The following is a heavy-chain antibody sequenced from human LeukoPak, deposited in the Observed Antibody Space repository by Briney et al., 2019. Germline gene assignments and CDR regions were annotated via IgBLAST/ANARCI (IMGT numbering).Heavy chain of an antibody. D-gene: IGHD2-2*01. CDR1: GFGFSIYS. V-gene: IGHV3-48*04. Sequence: GGSLRLSCAASGFGFSIYSVTWVRQAPGKGLEWIAYINGGSSVIYYAVSVGGRFTVSRDNAKNSLYLQMNSLRGDDTAVYYCARGFGTSWFYSWGQGTLVTVSS. CDR2: INGGSSVI. J-gene: IGHJ5*01. CDR3: ARGFGTSWFYS.